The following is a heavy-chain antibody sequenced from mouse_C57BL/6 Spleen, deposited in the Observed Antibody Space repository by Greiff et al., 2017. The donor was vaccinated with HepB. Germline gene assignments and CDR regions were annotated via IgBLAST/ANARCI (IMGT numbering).Heavy chain of an antibody. CDR2: IWSDGST. CDR1: GFSLTSYG. Sequence: QVQLQQSGPGLVAPSQSLSITCTVSGFSLTSYGVHWVRQPPGKGLEWLVVIWSDGSTTYNSALKSRLSISKDNSKSQVFLKMNSLQTDDTAMYYCARTPNYYGSPYFDYWGQGTTLTVSS. CDR3: ARTPNYYGSPYFDY. J-gene: IGHJ2*01. V-gene: IGHV2-6*03. D-gene: IGHD1-1*01.